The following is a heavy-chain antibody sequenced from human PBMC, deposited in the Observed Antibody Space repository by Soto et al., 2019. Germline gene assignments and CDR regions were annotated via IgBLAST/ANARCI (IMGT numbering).Heavy chain of an antibody. Sequence: ASVKVSCKAPGYTFTSYAMHWVRQAPGQRLEWMGWINAGNGNTKYSQKFQGRVTITRDTSASTAYMELSSLRSEDTAVYYCARPYISNWFDPWGQGTLVTVSS. D-gene: IGHD3-16*01. J-gene: IGHJ5*02. V-gene: IGHV1-3*01. CDR3: ARPYISNWFDP. CDR2: INAGNGNT. CDR1: GYTFTSYA.